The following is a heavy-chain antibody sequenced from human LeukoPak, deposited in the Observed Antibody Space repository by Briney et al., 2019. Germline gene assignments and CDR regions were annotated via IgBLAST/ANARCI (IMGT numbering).Heavy chain of an antibody. D-gene: IGHD3-22*01. J-gene: IGHJ4*02. Sequence: GGSLRLSCEASGFTFSDNWMHWVRQAPGKGLVWVSRINIDGSSTTYADSVKGRFTISRDNSKNTLWLQMNSLRAEDTAVYYCAKHDSSSDFWGQGTLVTVSS. CDR3: AKHDSSSDF. CDR1: GFTFSDNW. CDR2: INIDGSST. V-gene: IGHV3-74*01.